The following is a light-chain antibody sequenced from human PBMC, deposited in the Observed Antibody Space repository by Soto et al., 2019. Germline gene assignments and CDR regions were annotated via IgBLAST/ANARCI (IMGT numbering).Light chain of an antibody. J-gene: IGLJ2*01. CDR3: QSYDSSLSVV. V-gene: IGLV1-40*01. Sequence: VLTQPPSVSGAPGQRITISCTGSTSNIGAAYDVQWYQQLPRTAPKLLIYANRNRPSGVPDRFSGSKSGTSASLAITGLQAEDEADYYCQSYDSSLSVVFGGGTKLTVL. CDR1: TSNIGAAYD. CDR2: ANR.